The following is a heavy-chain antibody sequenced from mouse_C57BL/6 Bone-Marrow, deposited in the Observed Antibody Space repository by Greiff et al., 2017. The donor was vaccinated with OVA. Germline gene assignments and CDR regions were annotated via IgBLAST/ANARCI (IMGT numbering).Heavy chain of an antibody. V-gene: IGHV1-81*01. CDR1: GYTFTSYG. D-gene: IGHD1-1*01. Sequence: QVQLQQSGAELARPGASVKLSCKASGYTFTSYGISWVKQRTGQGLEWIGEIYPRSGNTYYNEKFKGKAKMTADKSSSTASMDLRSLTSEDSAVYFCARGLLLRYHYYAMDYWGQGTSVTVSS. CDR3: ARGLLLRYHYYAMDY. CDR2: IYPRSGNT. J-gene: IGHJ4*01.